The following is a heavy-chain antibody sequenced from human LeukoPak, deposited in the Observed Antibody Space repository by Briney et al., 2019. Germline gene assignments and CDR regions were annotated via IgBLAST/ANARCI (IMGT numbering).Heavy chain of an antibody. CDR3: ARESVVGVADY. Sequence: PGGSLRLSCAASGFILSSNYMSWVRQAPGKGLEWVSVIYSDGSTYHADSVKGRFTISRDNSKNMLYLQLSSLRAEDTAVYYCARESVVGVADYWGQGTLVTVSS. D-gene: IGHD1-26*01. CDR2: IYSDGST. CDR1: GFILSSNY. J-gene: IGHJ4*02. V-gene: IGHV3-53*01.